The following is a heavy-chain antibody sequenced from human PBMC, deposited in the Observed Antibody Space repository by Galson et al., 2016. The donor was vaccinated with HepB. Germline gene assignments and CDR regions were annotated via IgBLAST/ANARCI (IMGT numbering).Heavy chain of an antibody. Sequence: PALVKPTQTLTLTCTLSGFTISTRGVGVAWIRQPPGKALDWLALIYWDDDKWHSPSLKSRLSVTKDTSTHQVFLKITNVDPVDTGTYYCVHTRQWNDGRYLASWGPGTQVTVSS. J-gene: IGHJ2*01. CDR1: GFTISTRGVG. V-gene: IGHV2-5*02. D-gene: IGHD1-1*01. CDR3: VHTRQWNDGRYLAS. CDR2: IYWDDDK.